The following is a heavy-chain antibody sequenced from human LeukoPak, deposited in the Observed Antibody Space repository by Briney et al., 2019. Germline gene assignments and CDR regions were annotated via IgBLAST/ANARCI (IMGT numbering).Heavy chain of an antibody. V-gene: IGHV3-33*01. Sequence: GGSLRLSCAASGFTFSSYGMHWVRQAPGKGLEGVAVIWYDGSNKYYADSVKGRFTISRDNSKNTLYLQMNSLRAEDTAVYYCARAPGSVRFYYFDYWGQGTLVTVSS. D-gene: IGHD3-3*01. J-gene: IGHJ4*02. CDR2: IWYDGSNK. CDR3: ARAPGSVRFYYFDY. CDR1: GFTFSSYG.